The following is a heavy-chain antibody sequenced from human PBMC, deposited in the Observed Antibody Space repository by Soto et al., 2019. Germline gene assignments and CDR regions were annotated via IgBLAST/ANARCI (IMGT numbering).Heavy chain of an antibody. CDR3: AREEKQLARYGGDFDY. Sequence: SSETLSLTCAVSDGSVNTGNFYWSWIRQPPGKGLEWIGHIYHTGTTNYNPSFKSRVTISVDTSNNQFSLKVTSVTAADTAVYYCAREEKQLARYGGDFDYWGQGVLVTVSS. D-gene: IGHD3-16*01. V-gene: IGHV4-61*01. J-gene: IGHJ4*02. CDR1: DGSVNTGNFY. CDR2: IYHTGTT.